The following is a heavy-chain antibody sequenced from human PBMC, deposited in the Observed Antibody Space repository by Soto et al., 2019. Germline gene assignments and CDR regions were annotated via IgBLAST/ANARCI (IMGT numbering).Heavy chain of an antibody. CDR3: ARGGYYDSSGYYWFDP. J-gene: IGHJ5*02. D-gene: IGHD3-22*01. CDR2: IYYSGST. CDR1: GGSISSYY. Sequence: KASETLSLTCTVSGGSISSYYWSWIRQPPGKGLEWIGYIYYSGSTNYNPSLKSRVTISVDTSKNQFSLKLSSVTAADTAVYYCARGGYYDSSGYYWFDPWGQGTMVTVYS. V-gene: IGHV4-59*01.